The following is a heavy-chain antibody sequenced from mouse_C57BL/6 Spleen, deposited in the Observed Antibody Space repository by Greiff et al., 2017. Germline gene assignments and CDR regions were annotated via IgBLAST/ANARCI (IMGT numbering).Heavy chain of an antibody. J-gene: IGHJ4*01. CDR1: GFTFSDYG. CDR2: ISSGSSTI. V-gene: IGHV5-17*01. Sequence: VQLKESGGGLVKPGGSLKLSCAASGFTFSDYGMHWVRQAPEKGLEWVAYISSGSSTIYYADTVKGRITISRDNAKNTLFLQMTSLRSEDTAMYYCARHDGYCLYAMDDWGQGASVTVSS. D-gene: IGHD2-3*01. CDR3: ARHDGYCLYAMDD.